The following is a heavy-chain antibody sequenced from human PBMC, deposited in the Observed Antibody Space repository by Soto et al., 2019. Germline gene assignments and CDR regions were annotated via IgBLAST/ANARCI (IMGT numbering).Heavy chain of an antibody. CDR1: GFTFSSYA. CDR3: AKDFGFYVWGDYGGGYFDY. J-gene: IGHJ4*02. CDR2: TSGSGGST. Sequence: PGESLKISCAASGFTFSSYAMSCVRQAPGKGLEWVSATSGSGGSTYYADSVKGRFTISRDNSKNTLYLQMNSLRAEDTAVYYCAKDFGFYVWGDYGGGYFDYWGQGTLVTVSS. D-gene: IGHD3-16*01. V-gene: IGHV3-23*01.